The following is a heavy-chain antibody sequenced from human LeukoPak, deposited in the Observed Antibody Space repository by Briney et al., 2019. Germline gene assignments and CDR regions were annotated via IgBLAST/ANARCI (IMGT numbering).Heavy chain of an antibody. D-gene: IGHD2-2*01. CDR2: IIPIFGTA. CDR1: GGTFSSYA. Sequence: SVKVSCKASGGTFSSYAISWVRQAPGQGLEWMGGIIPIFGTANYAQKFQGRVTTTADESTSTAYMELSSLRSEDTAVYYCARYQPRTKGFDYWGQGTLVTVSS. CDR3: ARYQPRTKGFDY. J-gene: IGHJ4*02. V-gene: IGHV1-69*01.